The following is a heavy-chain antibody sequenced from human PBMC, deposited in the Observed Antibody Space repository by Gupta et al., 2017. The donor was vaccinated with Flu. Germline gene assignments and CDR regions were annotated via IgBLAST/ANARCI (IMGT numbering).Heavy chain of an antibody. V-gene: IGHV3-21*01. J-gene: IGHJ6*03. D-gene: IGHD2-2*01. CDR2: ISSSSSYI. CDR3: ARVSIGIVVVPAATTYYYYYMDV. Sequence: VSSISSSSSYIYYADSVKGRFTISRDNAKNSLYLQMNSLRAEDTAVYYCARVSIGIVVVPAATTYYYYYMDVWGKGTTVTVSS.